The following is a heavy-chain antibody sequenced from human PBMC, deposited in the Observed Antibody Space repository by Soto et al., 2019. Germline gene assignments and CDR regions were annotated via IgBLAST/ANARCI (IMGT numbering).Heavy chain of an antibody. D-gene: IGHD5-12*01. CDR2: IYYSGST. CDR1: GGSISSYY. J-gene: IGHJ4*02. CDR3: AKGDIVATIDY. Sequence: PSETLSLTCTVSGGSISSYYWSWIRRPPGKGLEWIGYIYYSGSTNYNPSLKSRVTISVDTSKNQFSLKLSSVTAADTAVYYCAKGDIVATIDYWGQGTLVTVSS. V-gene: IGHV4-59*08.